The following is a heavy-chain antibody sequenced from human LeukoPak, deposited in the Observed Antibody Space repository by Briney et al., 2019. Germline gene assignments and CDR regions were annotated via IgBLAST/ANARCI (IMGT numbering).Heavy chain of an antibody. CDR3: AGAPVDPYYFDY. CDR2: IYSGGST. CDR1: GFTFSSYA. D-gene: IGHD4-23*01. J-gene: IGHJ4*02. Sequence: GGSLRLSCAASGFTFSSYAMSWVRQAPGKGLEWVSVIYSGGSTYYADSVKGRFTISRDNSKNTLYLQMNSLRAEDTAVYYCAGAPVDPYYFDYWGQGTLVTVSS. V-gene: IGHV3-66*01.